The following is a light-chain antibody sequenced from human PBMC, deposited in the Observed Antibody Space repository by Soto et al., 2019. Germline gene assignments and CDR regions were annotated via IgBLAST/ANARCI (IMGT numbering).Light chain of an antibody. J-gene: IGKJ1*01. CDR1: QSIGNR. V-gene: IGKV1-5*01. CDR2: DAS. Sequence: DIQMTQSPSTLSASVGDRVTFTCRASQSIGNRLAWYQQKPGKAPKFLIYDASSLQSGVPSRFSGSGSGTEFTLSISSLQPDDFATYYCQQCYWHWTFGQGTKVDIK. CDR3: QQCYWHWT.